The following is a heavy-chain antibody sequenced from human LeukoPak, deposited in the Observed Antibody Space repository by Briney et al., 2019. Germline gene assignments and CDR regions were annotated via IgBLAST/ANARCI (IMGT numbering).Heavy chain of an antibody. CDR2: ISSRSTYA. Sequence: PGGSLRLSCAASGFTFSDYSMNWVRQAPGQGLEWVSSISSRSTYAYYADSVGGRFTISRDSAKNSLFLQMDSLRVEDTAVYYCARAHIQDYTIVGLVDHWGQGTLVTVSS. D-gene: IGHD1-26*01. CDR3: ARAHIQDYTIVGLVDH. J-gene: IGHJ5*02. V-gene: IGHV3-21*01. CDR1: GFTFSDYS.